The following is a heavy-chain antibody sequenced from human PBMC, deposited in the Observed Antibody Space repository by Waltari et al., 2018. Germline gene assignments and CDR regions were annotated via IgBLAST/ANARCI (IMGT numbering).Heavy chain of an antibody. CDR3: ARGESFTYYYGSGTHGLNWFDP. D-gene: IGHD3-10*01. Sequence: QVQLQQWGAGLLKPSETLSLTCAVYGGSFSGYYWSWIRQPPGKGLEWIGEINHSGSTNYNPSLKSRVTISVDTSKNQFSLKLSSVTAADTAVYYCARGESFTYYYGSGTHGLNWFDPWGQGTLVTVSS. CDR2: INHSGST. J-gene: IGHJ5*02. V-gene: IGHV4-34*01. CDR1: GGSFSGYY.